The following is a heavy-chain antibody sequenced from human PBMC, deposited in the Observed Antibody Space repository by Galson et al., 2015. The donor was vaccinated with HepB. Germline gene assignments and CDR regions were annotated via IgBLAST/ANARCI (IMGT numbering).Heavy chain of an antibody. J-gene: IGHJ6*02. Sequence: SVKVSCTASGYTFTSYYMHWVRQAPGQGLEWMGIINPSGGSTSYAQKFQGRVTMTRDTSTSTVYMELSSLRSEDTAVYYCARDRHWGSHYYGMDVWGQGTTVTVSS. D-gene: IGHD7-27*01. CDR2: INPSGGST. V-gene: IGHV1-46*01. CDR1: GYTFTSYY. CDR3: ARDRHWGSHYYGMDV.